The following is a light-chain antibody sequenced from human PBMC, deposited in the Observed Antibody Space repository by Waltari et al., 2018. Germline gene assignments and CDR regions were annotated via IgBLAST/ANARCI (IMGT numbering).Light chain of an antibody. Sequence: QSGLTQPASVSGSPGQSITITCTGTNSDIGGYKFVSWYQEHPGKVPNLILFDVLARPSGFSNRFSGSRSGNTASLTFSGLQAEGESQYSCSSYSGTTTCVLFGGGTKLTVL. CDR1: NSDIGGYKF. CDR3: SSYSGTTTCVL. V-gene: IGLV2-14*03. CDR2: DVL. J-gene: IGLJ3*02.